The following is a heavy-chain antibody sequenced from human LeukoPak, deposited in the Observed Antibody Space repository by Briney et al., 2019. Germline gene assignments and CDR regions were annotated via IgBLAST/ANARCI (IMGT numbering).Heavy chain of an antibody. V-gene: IGHV3-53*01. CDR3: ASPSSRLGSGRYYFDY. CDR2: IYSGGST. J-gene: IGHJ4*02. D-gene: IGHD6-19*01. CDR1: GFTVSSNY. Sequence: GGSLRLSCAASGFTVSSNYMSWVRQAPGKGLEWVSVIYSGGSTYYADSVKGRFTISRDNSKNTLYLQMNSLRAEDTAVYYCASPSSRLGSGRYYFDYWGQGTLVTVSS.